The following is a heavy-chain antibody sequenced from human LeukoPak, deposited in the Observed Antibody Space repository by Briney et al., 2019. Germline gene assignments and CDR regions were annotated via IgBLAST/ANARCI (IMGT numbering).Heavy chain of an antibody. Sequence: PSETQSLTCTVSGGSISSYYWSWIRQPPGKGLEWIGYIYYSGSTNYNPSLKSRVTISVDTSKNQFSLKLSSVTAADTAVFYCARDRGGYFDLWGRGTLVTVSS. J-gene: IGHJ2*01. CDR1: GGSISSYY. CDR3: ARDRGGYFDL. V-gene: IGHV4-59*01. D-gene: IGHD4-17*01. CDR2: IYYSGST.